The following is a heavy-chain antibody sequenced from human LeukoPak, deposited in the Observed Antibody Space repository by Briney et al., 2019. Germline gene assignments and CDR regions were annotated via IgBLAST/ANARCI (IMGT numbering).Heavy chain of an antibody. CDR1: GFTFSSYA. J-gene: IGHJ6*03. CDR2: ISYDGSNK. V-gene: IGHV3-30*01. CDR3: ASFNYYYYYMDV. Sequence: GRSLRLSCAASGFTFSSYAMHWVRQAPGKGRESVAVISYDGSNKYYADSVKDRFTISRDNSKNTLYLQMNSLRAEDTAVYYCASFNYYYYYMDVWGKGTTVTVCS.